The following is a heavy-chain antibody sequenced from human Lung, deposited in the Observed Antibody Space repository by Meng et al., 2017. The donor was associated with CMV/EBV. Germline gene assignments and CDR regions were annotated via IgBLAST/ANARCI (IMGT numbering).Heavy chain of an antibody. J-gene: IGHJ4*02. CDR3: AKDRHTSSAPYYFDS. Sequence: GEXXKIPCAAPGFTFGSYAMTWVRQAPGKGLQWVSSISGNGYSTYYADSVKGRFTISRDNPNNTLFLQMNSLRADDTAVYYCAKDRHTSSAPYYFDSWGQGAXVTVSS. CDR2: ISGNGYST. CDR1: GFTFGSYA. V-gene: IGHV3-23*01.